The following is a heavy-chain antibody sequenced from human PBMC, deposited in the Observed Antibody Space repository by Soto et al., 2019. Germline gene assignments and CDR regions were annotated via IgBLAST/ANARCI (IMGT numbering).Heavy chain of an antibody. CDR3: ASQTTRYYYHGVDV. CDR1: GLTFSDHA. D-gene: IGHD4-4*01. Sequence: QVELVESGGGVVQPGRSLRLSCATSGLTFSDHAMHWVRQAPGKGLEWVAVISYDGSYKYYADSVKGRFTIFRDHSKNTLHLQMNSLRVKDTAVYYCASQTTRYYYHGVDVWGQGTTVTVSS. CDR2: ISYDGSYK. V-gene: IGHV3-30-3*01. J-gene: IGHJ6*02.